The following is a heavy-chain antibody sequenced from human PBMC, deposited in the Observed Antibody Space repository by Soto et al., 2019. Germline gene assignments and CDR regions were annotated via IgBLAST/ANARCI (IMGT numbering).Heavy chain of an antibody. Sequence: SETLSLTCAVYGGSFSGYYWSWIRQPPGKGLEWIGEINHSGSTNYNPSLKSRVTISVHTSKNQFSLKLSSVTAADTAVYYCARGPPTRITIFGVVIIRAPGGDYYYGMDVWGQGTSVTVSS. V-gene: IGHV4-34*01. CDR1: GGSFSGYY. D-gene: IGHD3-3*01. J-gene: IGHJ6*02. CDR2: INHSGST. CDR3: ARGPPTRITIFGVVIIRAPGGDYYYGMDV.